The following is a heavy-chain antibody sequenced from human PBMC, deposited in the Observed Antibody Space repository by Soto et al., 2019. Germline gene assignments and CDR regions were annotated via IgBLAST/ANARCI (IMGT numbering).Heavy chain of an antibody. CDR2: KNQDGSEK. CDR1: GFTFSSYW. D-gene: IGHD2-2*01. V-gene: IGHV3-7*01. CDR3: ARDPNIVLVPAALRSYYYYYGMDV. J-gene: IGHJ6*02. Sequence: GGSLRLSCAASGFTFSSYWMSWVRQAPGKGLEWVANKNQDGSEKYYVDSVKGRFTISRDNAKNSLFLQMNSLRAEDTAVYYCARDPNIVLVPAALRSYYYYYGMDVWGQGTTVTVSS.